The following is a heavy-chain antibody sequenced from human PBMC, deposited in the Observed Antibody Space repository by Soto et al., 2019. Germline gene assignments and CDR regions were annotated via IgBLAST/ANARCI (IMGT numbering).Heavy chain of an antibody. CDR3: AIAALPPKSFSLGFDP. CDR1: GYTFTSYD. J-gene: IGHJ5*02. CDR2: MNPNSGNT. Sequence: QVQLVQSGAEVKKPGASVKVSCKASGYTFTSYDITWVRQATGQGLEWMGWMNPNSGNTGYAQKFQGRVTMTRNTSISTAYMELSSLRSEDTAVYYCAIAALPPKSFSLGFDPWGQGTLVTVSS. V-gene: IGHV1-8*01. D-gene: IGHD6-6*01.